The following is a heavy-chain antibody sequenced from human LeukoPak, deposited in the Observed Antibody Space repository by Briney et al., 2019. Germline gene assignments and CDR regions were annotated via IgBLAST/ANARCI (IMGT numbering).Heavy chain of an antibody. CDR2: IKQDGSEK. J-gene: IGHJ3*02. Sequence: GGSLRLSCAASGFTFNRYWMLCVRGATGKALVGVGNIKQDGSEKYYVDSVKGRFTISRDNAKNSLYLQMNSLRAEDAAVYFCARDVARTPAAFDIWGQGTMVTVSS. D-gene: IGHD1-1*01. CDR3: ARDVARTPAAFDI. V-gene: IGHV3-7*01. CDR1: GFTFNRYW.